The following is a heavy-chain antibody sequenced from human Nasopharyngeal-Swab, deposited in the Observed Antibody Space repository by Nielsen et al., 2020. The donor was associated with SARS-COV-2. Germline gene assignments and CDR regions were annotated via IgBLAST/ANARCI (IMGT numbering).Heavy chain of an antibody. CDR2: IWYDGSKK. D-gene: IGHD3-10*01. CDR1: GFTYKYG. J-gene: IGHJ4*02. CDR3: VSAGSIEY. V-gene: IGHV3-33*01. Sequence: GESLKISCVASGFTYKYGMNWVRQASGKGLEWVSVIWYDGSKKFYAESVKGRFSISRDESKNTVYLQMSSLRVEDTAVYYCVSAGSIEYWGPGTLVTVSP.